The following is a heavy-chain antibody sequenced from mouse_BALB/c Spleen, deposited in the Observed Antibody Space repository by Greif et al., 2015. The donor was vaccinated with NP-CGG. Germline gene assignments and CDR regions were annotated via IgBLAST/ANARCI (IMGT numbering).Heavy chain of an antibody. V-gene: IGHV1-7*01. D-gene: IGHD1-1*01. CDR2: INPSTGYT. J-gene: IGHJ3*01. CDR1: GYTFTSYW. Sequence: VQLQQSGAELAKPGASVKMSCKASGYTFTSYWMHWVKQRPGQGLEWIGYINPSTGYTEYNQKFKDKATSTADKSSSTAYMQLSSLTSEDSAVYYCADYYGSSSWFAYWGQGTLVTVSA. CDR3: ADYYGSSSWFAY.